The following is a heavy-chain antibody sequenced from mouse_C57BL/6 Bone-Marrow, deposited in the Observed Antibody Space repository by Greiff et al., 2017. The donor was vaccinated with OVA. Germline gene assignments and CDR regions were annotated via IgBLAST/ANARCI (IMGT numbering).Heavy chain of an antibody. CDR3: ARHGDYDDFDV. D-gene: IGHD2-4*01. CDR2: ISSGGSYT. J-gene: IGHJ1*03. V-gene: IGHV5-6*01. Sequence: EVKLVESGGDLVKPGGSLKLSCAASGFTFSSYGMSWVRQTPDKRLEWVATISSGGSYTYYPDSVKGRFTISRDNAKNTLYLQMSSLKSEDTAMYYCARHGDYDDFDVWGTGTTVTVSS. CDR1: GFTFSSYG.